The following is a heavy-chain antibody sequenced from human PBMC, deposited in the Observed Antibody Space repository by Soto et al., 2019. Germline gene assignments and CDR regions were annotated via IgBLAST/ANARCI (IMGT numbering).Heavy chain of an antibody. CDR1: GYTFTSYD. J-gene: IGHJ3*02. Sequence: GASVKVSCKASGYTFTSYDINWVRQATGQGLEWMGWMNPNSGNTGYAQKFQGRVTMTRNTSISTAYMELSSLGSEDTAVYYCARDKLVKSIAARRTLRFGAFDIWGKGTMVTVSS. CDR3: ARDKLVKSIAARRTLRFGAFDI. D-gene: IGHD6-6*01. CDR2: MNPNSGNT. V-gene: IGHV1-8*01.